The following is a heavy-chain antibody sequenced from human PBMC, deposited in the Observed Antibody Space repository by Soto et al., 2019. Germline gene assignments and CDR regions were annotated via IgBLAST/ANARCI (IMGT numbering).Heavy chain of an antibody. CDR3: ARQRTTVMTQAYFDC. CDR2: IYHSGRT. V-gene: IGHV4-39*01. CDR1: GESISSSSDY. Sequence: SETQSITCIVSGESISSSSDYWGWIRQPPGKGLEWIGSIYHSGRTYYNPSLKSRVSISIDTSKNQFSLKLSSVTAADTALYYFARQRTTVMTQAYFDCWGQGALGTVSS. J-gene: IGHJ4*02. D-gene: IGHD4-17*01.